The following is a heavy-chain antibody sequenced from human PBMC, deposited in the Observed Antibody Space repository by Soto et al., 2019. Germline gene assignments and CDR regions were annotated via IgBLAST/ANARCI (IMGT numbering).Heavy chain of an antibody. Sequence: SETLSLTCAVSGGSISSGGYSWSWIRQPPGKGLEWIGYIYHSGSTYYNPSLESRVTISVDRSKNQFSLKLSSVTAADTAVYYCARQNDSSVSLFDYWGQGTLVTVSS. V-gene: IGHV4-30-2*01. CDR2: IYHSGST. CDR3: ARQNDSSVSLFDY. D-gene: IGHD3-22*01. CDR1: GGSISSGGYS. J-gene: IGHJ4*02.